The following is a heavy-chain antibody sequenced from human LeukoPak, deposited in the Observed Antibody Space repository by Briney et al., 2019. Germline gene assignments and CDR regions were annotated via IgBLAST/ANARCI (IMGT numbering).Heavy chain of an antibody. CDR3: ARGRSNYYGMDV. CDR1: GGSISSGGYS. D-gene: IGHD1-26*01. J-gene: IGHJ6*02. CDR2: IYHSGNT. Sequence: SETLSLTCAVSGGSISSGGYSWSWIRQPPGKGLEWIGYIYHSGNTNYSPSLKSRVTMSVDTSKNLFSLKVSSVTAADTAVYYCARGRSNYYGMDVWGQGTTVTVSS. V-gene: IGHV4-30-2*01.